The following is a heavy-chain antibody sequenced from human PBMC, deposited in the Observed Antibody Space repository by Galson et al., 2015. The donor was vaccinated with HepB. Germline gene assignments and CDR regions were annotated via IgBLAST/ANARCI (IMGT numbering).Heavy chain of an antibody. CDR1: GGSISSGGYY. J-gene: IGHJ6*02. V-gene: IGHV4-31*03. D-gene: IGHD4-17*01. CDR2: IYYSGST. Sequence: LSLTCTVSGGSISSGGYYWSWIRQHPGKGLEWIGYIYYSGSTYYNPSLKSRVTISVDTSKNQFSLKLSSVTAADTAVYYCARDYGDYPLYYGMDVWGQGTTVTVSS. CDR3: ARDYGDYPLYYGMDV.